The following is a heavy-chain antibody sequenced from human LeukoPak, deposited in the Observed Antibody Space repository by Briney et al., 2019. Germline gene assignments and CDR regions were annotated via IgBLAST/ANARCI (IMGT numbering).Heavy chain of an antibody. D-gene: IGHD3-22*01. Sequence: NTSETLSLTCAVSGYSISSAYYWGWIRQPPGKGLEWIGSIYHSGSTYYNPSLKSRVTISVDTSKNQSSLKLSSVTAADTAVYYCARDLHYYDSSGYREDLRAFDIWGQGTMVTVSS. CDR3: ARDLHYYDSSGYREDLRAFDI. CDR1: GYSISSAYY. V-gene: IGHV4-38-2*02. J-gene: IGHJ3*02. CDR2: IYHSGST.